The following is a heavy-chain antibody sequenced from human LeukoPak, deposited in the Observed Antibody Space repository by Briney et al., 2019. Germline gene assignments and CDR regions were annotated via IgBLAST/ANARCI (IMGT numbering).Heavy chain of an antibody. CDR3: ARDRATVVTGDWYFDL. CDR2: INHSGST. Sequence: SETLSLTCAVYGGSFSGYYWSWIRQPPGKGLEWIGEINHSGSTNYSPSLKSRVTISVDTSKNQFSLKLSSVTAADTAVYYCARDRATVVTGDWYFDLWGRGTLVTVSS. J-gene: IGHJ2*01. D-gene: IGHD4-23*01. CDR1: GGSFSGYY. V-gene: IGHV4-34*01.